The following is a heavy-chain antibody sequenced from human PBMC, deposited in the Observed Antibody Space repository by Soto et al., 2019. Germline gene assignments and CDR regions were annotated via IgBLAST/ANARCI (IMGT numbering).Heavy chain of an antibody. D-gene: IGHD6-19*01. CDR2: INAGNGNT. J-gene: IGHJ4*02. Sequence: QVQLVQSGAEEKKPGASVKVSCKASGYTFTSYAMHWVRQAPGQRLEWMGWINAGNGNTKYSQKFQGRVTITRDTSASTAYMELSGLRSEDTAVYFCARAVAVPADLDYWGQGTLVTVSS. CDR1: GYTFTSYA. CDR3: ARAVAVPADLDY. V-gene: IGHV1-3*05.